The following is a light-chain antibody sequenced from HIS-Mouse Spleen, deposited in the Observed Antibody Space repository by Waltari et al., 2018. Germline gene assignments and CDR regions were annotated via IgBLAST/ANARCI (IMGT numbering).Light chain of an antibody. CDR3: QQYYTTPYT. CDR2: WAS. Sequence: DIVMTQSPDSLAVSLGERATINCKSSQSVLYSSNNKNYLAWYQQKPGQPPKRTVYWASTRESGVTDRFSGSGSGTDFTLTISSLQAEDVAVYYCQQYYTTPYTFGQGTKLEIK. J-gene: IGKJ2*01. V-gene: IGKV4-1*01. CDR1: QSVLYSSNNKNY.